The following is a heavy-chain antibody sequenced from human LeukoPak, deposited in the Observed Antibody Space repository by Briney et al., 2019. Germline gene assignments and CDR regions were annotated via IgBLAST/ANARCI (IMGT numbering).Heavy chain of an antibody. CDR3: ANRQL. V-gene: IGHV3-66*01. Sequence: QPGGSLRPSCAASGFTVTSDFMNWGRQAPGKRLEWVSAIHSGGNTSYAASVKGRFTISRDISKNTLYLQINSLRAEDTAVYYCANRQLWGQGTLVTVSS. CDR1: GFTVTSDF. CDR2: IHSGGNT. J-gene: IGHJ4*02. D-gene: IGHD5-18*01.